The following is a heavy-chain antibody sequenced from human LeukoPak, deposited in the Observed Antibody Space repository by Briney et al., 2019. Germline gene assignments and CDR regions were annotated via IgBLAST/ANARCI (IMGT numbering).Heavy chain of an antibody. CDR3: ARDPTTNGWDDNWFDP. CDR1: GGSISNYY. J-gene: IGHJ5*02. Sequence: SETLSLTCSVSGGSISNYYWSWIRKPAGRGLERIGRIYTTGSTSYNPSLKSRATMSVDTSKNHFSLKLSSVTAADTAVYYCARDPTTNGWDDNWFDPWGQGTLVIISS. D-gene: IGHD6-19*01. CDR2: IYTTGST. V-gene: IGHV4-4*07.